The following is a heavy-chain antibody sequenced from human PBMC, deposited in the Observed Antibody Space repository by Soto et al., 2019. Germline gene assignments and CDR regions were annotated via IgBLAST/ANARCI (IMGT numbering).Heavy chain of an antibody. J-gene: IGHJ1*01. CDR3: SREGFLAGSYDYDRSRYAF. CDR2: INSDGSST. CDR1: GLSFSTNW. Sequence: PGGTLRLSCAASGLSFSTNWMPWARQAPEKGQVWVSRINSDGSSTNYADSVKGRFTISRDNAKNTVYLQMNSLRAEDTAVYYCSREGFLAGSYDYDRSRYAFWAQGSVDIGSS. D-gene: IGHD3-22*01. V-gene: IGHV3-74*01.